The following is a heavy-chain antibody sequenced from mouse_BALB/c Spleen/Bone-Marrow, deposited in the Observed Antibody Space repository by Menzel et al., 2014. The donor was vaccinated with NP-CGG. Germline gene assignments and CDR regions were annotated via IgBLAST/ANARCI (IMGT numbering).Heavy chain of an antibody. D-gene: IGHD1-1*01. CDR1: GFNIKDTY. CDR2: IDPANGNT. V-gene: IGHV14-3*02. Sequence: VQLQQSGAELAKPGASVKLSCTASGFNIKDTYMHWVKQRPEQGLEWIGRIDPANGNTKYDPKFQGKATITADTSSNTPCLQLSSQTSEGAAVYYCARSYYAIRYGGQGTSVTIST. J-gene: IGHJ4*01. CDR3: ARSYYAIRY.